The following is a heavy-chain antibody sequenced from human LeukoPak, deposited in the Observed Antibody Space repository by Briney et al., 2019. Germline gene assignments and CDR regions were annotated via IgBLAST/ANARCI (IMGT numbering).Heavy chain of an antibody. V-gene: IGHV3-66*01. CDR1: GFTVSSNY. Sequence: GGSLRLSCAASGFTVSSNYMSWVRQAPGKGLEWVPVIYSGGSTYYADSVKGRFTISRDNAKNSLYLQMSSLRAEDTALYYCASRSSVAASGPGWGQGTLVTVSS. CDR2: IYSGGST. J-gene: IGHJ4*02. D-gene: IGHD2-15*01. CDR3: ASRSSVAASGPG.